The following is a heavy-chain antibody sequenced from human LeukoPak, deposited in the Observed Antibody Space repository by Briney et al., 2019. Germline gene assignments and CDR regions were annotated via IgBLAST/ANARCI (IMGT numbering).Heavy chain of an antibody. CDR3: ARDGYSGNDGL. V-gene: IGHV4-59*01. J-gene: IGHJ4*02. CDR1: GGSISSYY. Sequence: SETLSLTCTVSGGSISSYYWSWIRQPPGKGLEWIGYIYHSGSTNYNPSFKSRVTISVDTSKNQFSLKLSSVTAADTAVYYCARDGYSGNDGLWGQGTLVTVSS. CDR2: IYHSGST. D-gene: IGHD5-12*01.